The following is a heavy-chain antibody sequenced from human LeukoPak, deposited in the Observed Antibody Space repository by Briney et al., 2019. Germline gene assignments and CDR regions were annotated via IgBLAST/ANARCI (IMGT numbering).Heavy chain of an antibody. CDR2: IYYSGST. CDR1: GGPISSGDYY. CDR3: ARDLTHYGDFDY. J-gene: IGHJ4*02. V-gene: IGHV4-30-4*08. D-gene: IGHD4-17*01. Sequence: SETPSFTCTVSGGPISSGDYYWSWIRQPPGKGLEWIGYIYYSGSTYYNPSLKSRVTISVDTSRNQFSLKLSSVTAADTAVYYCARDLTHYGDFDYWGQGTLVTVSS.